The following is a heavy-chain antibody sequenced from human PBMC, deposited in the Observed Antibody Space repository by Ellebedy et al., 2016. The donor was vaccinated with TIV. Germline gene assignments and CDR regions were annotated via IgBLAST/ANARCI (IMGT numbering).Heavy chain of an antibody. V-gene: IGHV1-18*04. CDR2: ISAYNGNT. CDR3: AREGHSGSYYPLF. Sequence: AASVKVSCKASGYTFTSYYMHWVRQAPGQGLEWMGRISAYNGNTDYAQTFQGRVTMTTDTSKSTAYMDLQSLRSDDTAVYYCAREGHSGSYYPLFWGQGTLVTVSS. J-gene: IGHJ4*02. CDR1: GYTFTSYY. D-gene: IGHD1-26*01.